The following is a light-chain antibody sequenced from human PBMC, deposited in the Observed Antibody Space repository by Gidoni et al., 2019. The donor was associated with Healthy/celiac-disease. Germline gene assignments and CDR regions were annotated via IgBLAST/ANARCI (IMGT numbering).Light chain of an antibody. CDR3: QQYYSFPLT. CDR1: QGISSY. CDR2: AAS. V-gene: IGKV1D-8*01. J-gene: IGKJ1*01. Sequence: VIWMTRSPSLLSASTGDRVTISCRIGQGISSYLAWYQHKPGKAPELLIYAASTSQSGVPSRFIGSGSGTDFTLTISCLQSEDFATYYCQQYYSFPLTCGQGTKVEIK.